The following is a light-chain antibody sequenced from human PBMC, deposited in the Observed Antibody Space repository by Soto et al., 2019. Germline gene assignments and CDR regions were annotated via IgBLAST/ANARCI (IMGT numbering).Light chain of an antibody. CDR3: SSYTSGSTRVV. CDR1: IRDVGGYNY. Sequence: QSALTQPASVSGSPGQSITISCTGTIRDVGGYNYVSWYQQHPGKAPKVMIYDVTKRPSLVSKRFSGSKSGNTAALTISGLQVEDEADYYCSSYTSGSTRVVFGGGTKLTVL. CDR2: DVT. V-gene: IGLV2-14*03. J-gene: IGLJ2*01.